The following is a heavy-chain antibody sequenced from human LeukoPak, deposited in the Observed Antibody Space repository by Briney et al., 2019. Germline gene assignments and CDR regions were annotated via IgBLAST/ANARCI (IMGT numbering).Heavy chain of an antibody. V-gene: IGHV4-31*03. CDR3: ARGITMVRGVIEPYYFDY. J-gene: IGHJ4*02. Sequence: SETLSLTCTVSGGSISSGGYYWSWIRQHPGKGLEWIGYIYYSGSTYYNPSLKSRVTISVDTPKNQFSLKLSSVTAADTAVYYCARGITMVRGVIEPYYFDYWGQGTLVTVSS. CDR2: IYYSGST. CDR1: GGSISSGGYY. D-gene: IGHD3-10*01.